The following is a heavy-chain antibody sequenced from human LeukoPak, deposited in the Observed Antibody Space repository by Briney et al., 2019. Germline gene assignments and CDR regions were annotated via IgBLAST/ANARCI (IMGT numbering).Heavy chain of an antibody. J-gene: IGHJ4*02. V-gene: IGHV3-66*01. CDR2: IYSCGTT. Sequence: PGGSLTLSCAASGFTVSSNYMSWVRQAPGEGREGVTVIYSCGTTYYADSVKGRFTISRDNYKNTLHLQMNCLRAEDTAVYYCARDQYSYAHAAHWGQGTLVTVSS. D-gene: IGHD5-18*01. CDR3: ARDQYSYAHAAH. CDR1: GFTVSSNY.